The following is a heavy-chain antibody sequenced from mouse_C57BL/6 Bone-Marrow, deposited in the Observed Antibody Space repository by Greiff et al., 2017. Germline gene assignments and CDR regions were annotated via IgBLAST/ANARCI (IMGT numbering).Heavy chain of an antibody. CDR2: IDPANGNT. V-gene: IGHV14-3*01. D-gene: IGHD1-1*01. Sequence: VHVKQSVAELVRPGASVKLSCTASGFNIKNTYMHWVKQRPEQGLEWIGRIDPANGNTKYAPKFQGKATITADTSSHTAYLQLSSLTSEDTAIYYCASAYGSSDEFAYWGQETLVSVSA. J-gene: IGHJ3*01. CDR1: GFNIKNTY. CDR3: ASAYGSSDEFAY.